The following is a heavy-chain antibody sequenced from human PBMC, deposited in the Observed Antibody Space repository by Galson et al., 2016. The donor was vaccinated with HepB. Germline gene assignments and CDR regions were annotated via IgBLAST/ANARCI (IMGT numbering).Heavy chain of an antibody. Sequence: SLRLSCAVSGFTFRNHQMHWVRQVSGKGLVWVSRIGGDGTRPIYADSVKGRFTISRDNAENTLYLQMNSLRAEDTAVYYCARDLSGPDFWGQGTLVTVSS. CDR1: GFTFRNHQ. J-gene: IGHJ4*02. CDR2: IGGDGTRP. CDR3: ARDLSGPDF. V-gene: IGHV3-74*01.